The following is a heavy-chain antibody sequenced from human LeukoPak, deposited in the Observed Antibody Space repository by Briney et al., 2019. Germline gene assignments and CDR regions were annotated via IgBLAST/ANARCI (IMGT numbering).Heavy chain of an antibody. CDR1: GDSISSGSYY. CDR2: IYSSGRT. V-gene: IGHV4-61*02. CDR3: FKGPDLVSSSWD. Sequence: SQTLSLTCTVSGDSISSGSYYWSWIRQPAGEGLEWIGRIYSSGRTHYSPSLKSRVTISVDTSRNQFSLRLSSVTAADTAVYYCFKGPDLVSSSWDWGQGTLVTVSS. J-gene: IGHJ4*02. D-gene: IGHD6-6*01.